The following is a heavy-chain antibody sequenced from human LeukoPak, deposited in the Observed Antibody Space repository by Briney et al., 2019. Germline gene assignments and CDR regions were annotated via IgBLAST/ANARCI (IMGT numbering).Heavy chain of an antibody. D-gene: IGHD4-23*01. CDR1: GFTFSSYW. CDR3: ARGRPHGNDY. V-gene: IGHV3-74*01. J-gene: IGHJ4*02. Sequence: GGSLRLSCAASGFTFSSYWMNWVRHAPGKGLVWASRIASDGSSTTYADSVKGRFSISRDNAKNTLYLQMNSLRVEDTAVYYCARGRPHGNDYWGQGTLVTVSS. CDR2: IASDGSST.